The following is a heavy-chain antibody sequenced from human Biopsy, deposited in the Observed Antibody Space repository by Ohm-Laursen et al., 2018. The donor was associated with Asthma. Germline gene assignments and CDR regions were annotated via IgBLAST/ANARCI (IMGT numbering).Heavy chain of an antibody. CDR1: ALMFRSFG. CDR2: ISYDGNHK. Sequence: SLRLSLAASALMFRSFGMHWVRQAPGKGLEWVAVISYDGNHKPYEDSVKGRFTISRDNSKNTLYLQMNSLRTEDTAVYYCAKRRGYSGHDNDYWGQGTLVIVSS. J-gene: IGHJ4*02. D-gene: IGHD5-12*01. CDR3: AKRRGYSGHDNDY. V-gene: IGHV3-30*18.